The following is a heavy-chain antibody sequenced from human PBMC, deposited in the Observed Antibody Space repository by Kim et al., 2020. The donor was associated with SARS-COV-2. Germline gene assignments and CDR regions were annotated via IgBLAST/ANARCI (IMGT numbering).Heavy chain of an antibody. CDR2: SEK. V-gene: IGHV3-7*04. CDR3: ARDQYYFDY. J-gene: IGHJ4*02. Sequence: SEKDYLSSVKGRFTISRDNAKNSLYLQMNSLSAEDTALYYCARDQYYFDYWGQGTLVTVSS.